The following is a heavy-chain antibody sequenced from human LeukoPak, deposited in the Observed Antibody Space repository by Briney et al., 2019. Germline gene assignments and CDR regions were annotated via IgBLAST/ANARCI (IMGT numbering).Heavy chain of an antibody. CDR1: GGSFSGYY. J-gene: IGHJ4*02. CDR3: ARVPITMVRGKPRVHYYYFDY. Sequence: SETLSLTCAVYGGSFSGYYWSWIRQPPGKGLEWIGEINHSGSTNYNPSLKSRVTISVDTSKNQFSLKLSSVTAADTAVYYCARVPITMVRGKPRVHYYYFDYWGQGTLVTVSS. V-gene: IGHV4-34*01. D-gene: IGHD3-10*01. CDR2: INHSGST.